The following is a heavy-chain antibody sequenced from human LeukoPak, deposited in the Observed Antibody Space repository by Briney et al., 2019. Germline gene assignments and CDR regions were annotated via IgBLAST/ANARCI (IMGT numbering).Heavy chain of an antibody. CDR1: GFTFSSYW. J-gene: IGHJ3*02. V-gene: IGHV3-21*01. CDR3: ARGMVGATPNDAFDI. Sequence: GGSLRLSCVASGFTFSSYWMHWVRQDPRKGLEWVSSISSSGTYMYYGDSVKGRFSVSRDNAKNSLYMQMNSLRVEDTAIYYCARGMVGATPNDAFDIWGRGTLVTVSS. CDR2: ISSSGTYM. D-gene: IGHD1-26*01.